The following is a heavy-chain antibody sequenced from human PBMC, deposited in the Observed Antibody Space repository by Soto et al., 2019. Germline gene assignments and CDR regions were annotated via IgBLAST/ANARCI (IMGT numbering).Heavy chain of an antibody. D-gene: IGHD5-18*01. Sequence: GGSLRLSCAASGFTFSTYGMHWVRQAPGKGLEWVAVISFDGSKKYHADSVKGRFTISRDNSKSTLFLQMNSLRAEDTAVYYCAKDPLERAGYSYGCGPLDYWGQGRLVTVSS. J-gene: IGHJ4*02. CDR1: GFTFSTYG. CDR3: AKDPLERAGYSYGCGPLDY. V-gene: IGHV3-30*18. CDR2: ISFDGSKK.